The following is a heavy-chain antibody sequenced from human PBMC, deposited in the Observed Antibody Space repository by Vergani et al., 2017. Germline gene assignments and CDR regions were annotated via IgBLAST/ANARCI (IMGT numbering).Heavy chain of an antibody. CDR1: GGSISSGDYY. J-gene: IGHJ5*02. CDR2: IYYSGST. V-gene: IGHV4-30-4*08. D-gene: IGHD4-11*01. Sequence: QVQLQESGPGLVKPSQTLSLTCTVSGGSISSGDYYWSWIRQPPGKGLEWIGYIYYSGSTNYNPSLKSRVTISVDTSKNQFSLKLSSVTAADPAVYYCASGAVTVDGSWFDPWGQGTLVTVSS. CDR3: ASGAVTVDGSWFDP.